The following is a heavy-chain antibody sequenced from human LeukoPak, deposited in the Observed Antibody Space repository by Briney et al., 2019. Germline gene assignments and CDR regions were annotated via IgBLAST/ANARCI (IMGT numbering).Heavy chain of an antibody. CDR2: INPNSGGT. D-gene: IGHD6-13*01. Sequence: ASVKVSCKASGYTFTGYYMHWVRQAPGQGREWMGWINPNSGGTNYAQKFQGRVTMTRDTSISTAYMELSRLRSDDTAVYYCARLSGGSSWYYFDYWGQGTLVTVSS. CDR1: GYTFTGYY. J-gene: IGHJ4*02. V-gene: IGHV1-2*02. CDR3: ARLSGGSSWYYFDY.